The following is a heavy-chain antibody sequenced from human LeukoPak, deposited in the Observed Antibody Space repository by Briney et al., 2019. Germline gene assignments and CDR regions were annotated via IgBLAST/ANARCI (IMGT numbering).Heavy chain of an antibody. Sequence: VKVSCKASGYTFTSYGISWVRQAPGQGLEWMGWISAYNGNTNYAQKLQGRVTMTTDTSTSTAYMELRSLRSDDTAVYYCAIDIAARRAFDYWGQGALVTVSS. CDR1: GYTFTSYG. CDR3: AIDIAARRAFDY. V-gene: IGHV1-18*01. D-gene: IGHD6-6*01. J-gene: IGHJ4*02. CDR2: ISAYNGNT.